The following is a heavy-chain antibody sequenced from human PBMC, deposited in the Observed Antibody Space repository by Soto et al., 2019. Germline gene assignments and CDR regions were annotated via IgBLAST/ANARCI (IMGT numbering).Heavy chain of an antibody. Sequence: PSEKLSLTCTVSCGSISSYYWSWIRQPPGKGLEWIGYIYYSGSTNYNPSLKSRVTISVDTSKNQFSLKLSSVTAADTAVYYCARIQVISISCRYYHGGRVFWGQ. V-gene: IGHV4-59*01. D-gene: IGHD6-13*01. CDR2: IYYSGST. J-gene: IGHJ6*02. CDR3: ARIQVISISCRYYHGGRVF. CDR1: CGSISSYY.